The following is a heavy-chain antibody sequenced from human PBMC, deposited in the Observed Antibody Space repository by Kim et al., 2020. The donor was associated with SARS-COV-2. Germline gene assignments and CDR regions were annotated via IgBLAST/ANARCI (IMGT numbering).Heavy chain of an antibody. V-gene: IGHV3-30*18. CDR3: AKDLTNNWSFDY. Sequence: GGSLRLSCAASGFTFNNFGMHWVRQAPGKGLEWVASLSPDGAHASYTDSVKGRFTISRDNSKNTLFLQMNSLSVEATALYYCAKDLTNNWSFDYWGQGT. CDR1: GFTFNNFG. CDR2: LSPDGAHA. J-gene: IGHJ4*02.